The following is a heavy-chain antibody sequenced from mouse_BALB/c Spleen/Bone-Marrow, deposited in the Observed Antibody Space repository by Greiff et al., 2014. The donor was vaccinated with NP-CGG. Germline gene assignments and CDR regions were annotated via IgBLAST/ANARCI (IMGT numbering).Heavy chain of an antibody. J-gene: IGHJ2*02. D-gene: IGHD1-1*01. V-gene: IGHV1-69*02. CDR2: IEPSDSYT. CDR1: GYTFTNYW. CDR3: ARGRTTVVSDY. Sequence: QVQLKQPGAEVVKPGASVKVSCKASGYTFTNYWMQWVKQRPGQGLEWIGEIEPSDSYTNYNQDFKGKATLTVDKSSSTAYMQLSSLTSEDSAVYYCARGRTTVVSDYWGQGTSLTVSS.